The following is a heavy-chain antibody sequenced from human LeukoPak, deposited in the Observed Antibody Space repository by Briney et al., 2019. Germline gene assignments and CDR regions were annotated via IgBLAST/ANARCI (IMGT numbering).Heavy chain of an antibody. Sequence: PGGSLRLSCAASGFTFSSYAMSWVRQAPGKGLEWVSLIYSGGSTYYADSVRGRFTISRDNSKNTLCLQMSSLRAEDTAVYYCARGGGASDYWGQGTLVTVSS. J-gene: IGHJ4*02. CDR1: GFTFSSYA. CDR3: ARGGGASDY. D-gene: IGHD2-15*01. V-gene: IGHV3-23*03. CDR2: IYSGGST.